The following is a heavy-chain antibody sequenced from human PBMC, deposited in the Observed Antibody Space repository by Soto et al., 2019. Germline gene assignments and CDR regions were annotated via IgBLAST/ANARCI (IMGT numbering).Heavy chain of an antibody. J-gene: IGHJ5*02. V-gene: IGHV3-30*03. Sequence: PGGSLRLSCAASGLTFSSYWMHWVRQAPGKGLVWVAVITNDGSNKYYADSVKGRFTISRDNSKNTLYLQMNSLRAEDTAVYYCATHNWFDPWGQGTLVTVSS. CDR2: ITNDGSNK. CDR3: ATHNWFDP. CDR1: GLTFSSYW.